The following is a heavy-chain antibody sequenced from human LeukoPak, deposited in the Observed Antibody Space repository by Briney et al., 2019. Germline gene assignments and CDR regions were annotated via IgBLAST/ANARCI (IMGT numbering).Heavy chain of an antibody. V-gene: IGHV3-23*01. Sequence: PGGSLRLSCAASGYTFSNYAMTWVRQAPGKGLEWVSAISGSDGSTYYSDSVTGRFSIYRDNAKNTLYLQMTSLRTDDTAVYYCAKDGYAFWSAYQIDLWGQGTLVTVSS. J-gene: IGHJ5*02. D-gene: IGHD3-3*01. CDR3: AKDGYAFWSAYQIDL. CDR2: ISGSDGST. CDR1: GYTFSNYA.